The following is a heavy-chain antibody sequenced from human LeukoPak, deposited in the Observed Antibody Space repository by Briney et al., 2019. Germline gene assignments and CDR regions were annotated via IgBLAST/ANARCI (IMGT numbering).Heavy chain of an antibody. CDR3: AREPIRSGSDY. V-gene: IGHV4-34*01. J-gene: IGHJ4*02. Sequence: SETLSLTCAVYGGSFSGYYWSWIRQPPGKGLEWIGEINHSGSTNYNPSLKSRVTISVDTSKNQFSLKLSSVTAADTAVYYCAREPIRSGSDYWGQGTLVTVSS. CDR1: GGSFSGYY. CDR2: INHSGST. D-gene: IGHD3-10*01.